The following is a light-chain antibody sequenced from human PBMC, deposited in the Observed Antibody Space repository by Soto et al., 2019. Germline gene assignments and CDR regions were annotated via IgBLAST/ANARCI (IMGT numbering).Light chain of an antibody. V-gene: IGLV1-40*01. J-gene: IGLJ2*01. Sequence: QSVLTQPPSVSGAPGQWVTISCTGRSSNNGAGYDVHWYQQLPGTAPKLLIYGNSNRPSGVPDRFSGSKSGTSASLAITGLQAEDEADYYCQSYDSSLSGLFGGGTKLTVL. CDR3: QSYDSSLSGL. CDR1: SSNNGAGYD. CDR2: GNS.